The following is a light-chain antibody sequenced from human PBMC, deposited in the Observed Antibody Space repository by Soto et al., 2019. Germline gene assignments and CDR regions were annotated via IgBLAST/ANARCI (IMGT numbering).Light chain of an antibody. CDR2: AAS. CDR1: QSISSY. J-gene: IGKJ3*01. CDR3: QQSYSTPFT. V-gene: IGKV1-39*01. Sequence: DIQMTQSPSSLSASVGDRVTITCPASQSISSYLNWYQQKPGKAPKLLIYAASTLQRGVPSRFSGSGFGTDFTLTISSLQPEDFAAYSCQQSYSTPFTFGPGTKVDIK.